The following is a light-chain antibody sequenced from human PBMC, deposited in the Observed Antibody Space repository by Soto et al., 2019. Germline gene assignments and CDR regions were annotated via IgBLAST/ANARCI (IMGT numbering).Light chain of an antibody. V-gene: IGKV3-15*01. Sequence: EIVMTQSPATLSVSPGERATLSCRASQSVSSNLAWYQQKPGQAPRLLIYGASTRATGIPARFSGSGSGTEFTLTISSLQSEDFAVDYCQQYNNWPPLTFGGGNKVESK. CDR3: QQYNNWPPLT. J-gene: IGKJ4*01. CDR2: GAS. CDR1: QSVSSN.